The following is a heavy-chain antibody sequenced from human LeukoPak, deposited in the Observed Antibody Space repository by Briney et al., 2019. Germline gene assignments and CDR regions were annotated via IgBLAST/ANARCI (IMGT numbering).Heavy chain of an antibody. D-gene: IGHD3-10*01. J-gene: IGHJ6*03. CDR1: GFTFSSYS. CDR2: ISSSSSYI. V-gene: IGHV3-21*01. Sequence: PGGSLRLSCAASGFTFSSYSMNWVRQAPGKGLEWVLSISSSSSYIYYADSVKGRFTISRDNAKNSLYLQMNSLRAEDTAVYYCARKYGSGSYYYMDVWGKGTTVTVSS. CDR3: ARKYGSGSYYYMDV.